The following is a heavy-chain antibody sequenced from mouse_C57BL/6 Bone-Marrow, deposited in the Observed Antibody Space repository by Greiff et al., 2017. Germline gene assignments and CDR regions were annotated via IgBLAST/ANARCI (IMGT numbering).Heavy chain of an antibody. D-gene: IGHD1-1*01. J-gene: IGHJ3*01. CDR2: INPYNGGT. CDR1: GYTFTDYY. V-gene: IGHV1-19*01. Sequence: VQLKESGPVLVKPGASVKMSCKASGYTFTDYYMNWVKQSHGKSLEWIGVINPYNGGTSYNQKFKGKATLTVDKSSSTAYMELNSLTSEDSAVYYCARRTTVNAFAYWGQGTLVTVSA. CDR3: ARRTTVNAFAY.